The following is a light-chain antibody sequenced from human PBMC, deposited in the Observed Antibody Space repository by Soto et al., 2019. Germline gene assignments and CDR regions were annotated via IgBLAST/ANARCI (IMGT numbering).Light chain of an antibody. CDR1: SSDVGGYNY. CDR2: EVS. CDR3: SSYIRSNTYV. J-gene: IGLJ1*01. V-gene: IGLV2-14*01. Sequence: QSVLTQPASVSGSPGQSITISCTGTSSDVGGYNYVSWYQQHPGKAPKLIIYEVSNRPSGVSNRFSGSKSGNTASLTISGLQAEDEADYYCSSYIRSNTYVFGTGTKVTVL.